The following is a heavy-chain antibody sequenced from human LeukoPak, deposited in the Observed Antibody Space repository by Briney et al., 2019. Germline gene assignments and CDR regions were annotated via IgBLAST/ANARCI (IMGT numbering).Heavy chain of an antibody. V-gene: IGHV3-30*02. CDR3: ARDYN. CDR1: GFTFSTYG. CDR2: IRYDGSNK. D-gene: IGHD4-11*01. Sequence: GGSLRLSCAASGFTFSTYGMHWVRQAPGKGLEWVAFIRYDGSNKYYADSVKGRFTISRDNAKSSLFLQMNSLRAEDTAVYYCARDYNLGQGTLVTVSS. J-gene: IGHJ4*02.